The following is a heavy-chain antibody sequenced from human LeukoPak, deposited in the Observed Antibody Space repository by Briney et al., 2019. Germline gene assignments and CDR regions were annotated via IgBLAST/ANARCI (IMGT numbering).Heavy chain of an antibody. CDR3: ARDIVLIWFGP. J-gene: IGHJ5*02. V-gene: IGHV3-66*01. CDR2: IYSGGST. D-gene: IGHD2-8*01. CDR1: GFTVSSNY. Sequence: GGSLRLSCAASGFTVSSNYMSWVRQAPGKGLEWVSVIYSGGSTYYADSVTGRFTISRDNSKNTLYLQMNSLRAEDTAVYYCARDIVLIWFGPWGQGTLGTGSP.